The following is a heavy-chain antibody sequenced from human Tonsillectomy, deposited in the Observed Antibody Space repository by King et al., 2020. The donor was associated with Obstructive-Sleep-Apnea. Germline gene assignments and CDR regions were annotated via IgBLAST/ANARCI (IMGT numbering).Heavy chain of an antibody. J-gene: IGHJ4*02. CDR3: ATSSLLWFGELSSFDY. CDR2: INYIGST. Sequence: VKLQESGPGLVKPSETLSLTCTVSGGSISSYYWSWIRQPPGKGLEWSGYINYIGSTNYNPSLKSRVTISVDTSKNQFSLKLSSVTAADTAVYYCATSSLLWFGELSSFDYWGQGTLVTVSS. D-gene: IGHD3-10*01. V-gene: IGHV4-59*08. CDR1: GGSISSYY.